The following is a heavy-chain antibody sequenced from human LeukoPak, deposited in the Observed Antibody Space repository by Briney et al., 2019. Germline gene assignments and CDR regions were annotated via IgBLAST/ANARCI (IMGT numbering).Heavy chain of an antibody. Sequence: SETLSLTCTVSGGSLSSSSYYWGWIRQPPGKGLEWIGSIYYSGSTYYNPSLKSRVTISVDTSKSQFSLKLTSVTAADTAVYSCARRSKNGYFLDSWGQGILVTVSS. CDR2: IYYSGST. V-gene: IGHV4-39*01. CDR3: ARRSKNGYFLDS. CDR1: GGSLSSSSYY. J-gene: IGHJ4*02. D-gene: IGHD6-25*01.